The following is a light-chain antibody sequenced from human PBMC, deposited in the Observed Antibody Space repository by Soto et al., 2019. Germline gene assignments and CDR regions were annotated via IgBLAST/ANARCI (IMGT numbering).Light chain of an antibody. V-gene: IGLV2-8*01. J-gene: IGLJ1*01. CDR3: SSYEGSNNYV. Sequence: QSALTQPPSASGSPGQSVTMSCTGTSSDVGGYNYVSWYQQHPGKAPKPLIFEVSKRPSGVPDRFSGSKSGNTASLTVSGLQAEDEADYYCSSYEGSNNYVFGTGTKVTVL. CDR1: SSDVGGYNY. CDR2: EVS.